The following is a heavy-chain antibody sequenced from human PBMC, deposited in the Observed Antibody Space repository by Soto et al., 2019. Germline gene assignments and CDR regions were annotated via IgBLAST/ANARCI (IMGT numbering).Heavy chain of an antibody. V-gene: IGHV4-59*01. Sequence: SETLSPTCTVSGGSSSSYYWSWIRQPPGKGLEWIGYIYYSGSTNYNPSLKSRVTISVDTSKNQFSLKLSSVTAADTAVYYCARGGNWFDPWGQGTLVTVSS. CDR3: ARGGNWFDP. CDR2: IYYSGST. J-gene: IGHJ5*02. CDR1: GGSSSSYY.